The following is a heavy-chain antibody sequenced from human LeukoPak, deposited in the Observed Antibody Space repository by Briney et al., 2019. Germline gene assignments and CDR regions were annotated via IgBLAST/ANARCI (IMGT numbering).Heavy chain of an antibody. D-gene: IGHD4-17*01. CDR2: ISWNSGSI. J-gene: IGHJ2*01. V-gene: IGHV3-9*01. Sequence: RTGGSLRLSCAASGFTFDDYAMHWVRQAPGKGLEWVSGISWNSGSIGYADSVKGRFTISRDNAKNSLYLQMNSLRAEDTALYYCAKAVKSNYGDYGWYFDLWGRGTLVTVSS. CDR3: AKAVKSNYGDYGWYFDL. CDR1: GFTFDDYA.